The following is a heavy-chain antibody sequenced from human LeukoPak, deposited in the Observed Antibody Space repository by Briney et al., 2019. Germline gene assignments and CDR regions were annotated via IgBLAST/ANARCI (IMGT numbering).Heavy chain of an antibody. D-gene: IGHD1-14*01. J-gene: IGHJ6*02. CDR3: TRVPRSTPEYYYGMDV. V-gene: IGHV3-73*01. CDR1: GFTFSGSA. Sequence: PGGSLRLSCAASGFTFSGSAMHWVRQASGKGLEWVGRIRSKANSYATAYAASVKGRFTISRDDSKNTAYLQMNSLKTEDTAVYYCTRVPRSTPEYYYGMDVWCQGTTVTVSS. CDR2: IRSKANSYAT.